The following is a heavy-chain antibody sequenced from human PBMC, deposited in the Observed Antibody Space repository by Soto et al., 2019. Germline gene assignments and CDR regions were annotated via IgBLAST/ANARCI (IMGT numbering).Heavy chain of an antibody. V-gene: IGHV3-30*18. CDR2: ISDDGNNK. J-gene: IGHJ4*02. CDR1: GFTFSTYD. CDR3: VKDTYDAGLY. Sequence: GSLRLSCAASGFTFSTYDMHWVRQAPGKGPEGVAFISDDGNNKYYADSLKGSLGIYRDYSKNSLYLQMNSLRAEDTAVYYCVKDTYDAGLYWSQGTLVTVSS. D-gene: IGHD3-16*01.